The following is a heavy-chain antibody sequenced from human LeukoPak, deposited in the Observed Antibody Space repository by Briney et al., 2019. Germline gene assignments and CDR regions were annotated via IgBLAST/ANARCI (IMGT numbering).Heavy chain of an antibody. J-gene: IGHJ6*03. CDR3: ARLGTLTRRYYYYMDV. Sequence: PGGSLRLSCAASGFTVSSNYMSWVRQAPGKGLEWVSVIYSGGSTYYADSVKGRFTISRDNSKNTLYLQMNSLRAEDTAVYYCARLGTLTRRYYYYMDVWGKGTTVTVSS. V-gene: IGHV3-53*01. CDR1: GFTVSSNY. CDR2: IYSGGST. D-gene: IGHD1-1*01.